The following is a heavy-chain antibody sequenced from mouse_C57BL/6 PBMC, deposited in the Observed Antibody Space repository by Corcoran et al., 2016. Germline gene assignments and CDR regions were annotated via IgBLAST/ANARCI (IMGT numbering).Heavy chain of an antibody. V-gene: IGHV14-3*01. Sequence: EVQLQQSVAERVRPGASVKLSCTASSFNIKNTYMHWVKQRPEQGLEWIGRIDPANDNTKYDPKFQGKATITADTSSNTAYLPLSSLTSEDTAIYYCAIDHFGSISAWFAYWGQGTLGTV. J-gene: IGHJ3*01. D-gene: IGHD1-1*01. CDR1: SFNIKNTY. CDR3: AIDHFGSISAWFAY. CDR2: IDPANDNT.